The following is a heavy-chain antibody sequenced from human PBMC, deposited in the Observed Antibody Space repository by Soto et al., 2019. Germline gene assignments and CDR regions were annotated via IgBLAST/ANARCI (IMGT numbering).Heavy chain of an antibody. V-gene: IGHV3-23*01. CDR2: ISGSGGST. CDR1: GFTFGFNA. J-gene: IGHJ4*02. CDR3: AKDNPPPT. Sequence: GGSLRLSCAATGFTFGFNALSWVRQAPGKGLEWVSAISGSGGSTYYADSVKGRFTISRDNSKNTLYPQMNSLRAEDTAVYYCAKDNPPPTWGQGTLVTVSS.